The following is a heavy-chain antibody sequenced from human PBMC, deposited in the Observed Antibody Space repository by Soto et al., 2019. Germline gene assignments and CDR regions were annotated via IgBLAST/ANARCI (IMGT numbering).Heavy chain of an antibody. CDR1: GGSVSSGSYY. Sequence: LSLTCTVSGGSVSSGSYYWSWIRQPPGKGLEWIGYIYYSGSTNYNPSLKSRVTISVDTSKNQFSLKLSSVTAADTAVYYCARVPNYDILTGYFQFDYWGQGTLVTVSS. V-gene: IGHV4-61*01. J-gene: IGHJ4*02. D-gene: IGHD3-9*01. CDR2: IYYSGST. CDR3: ARVPNYDILTGYFQFDY.